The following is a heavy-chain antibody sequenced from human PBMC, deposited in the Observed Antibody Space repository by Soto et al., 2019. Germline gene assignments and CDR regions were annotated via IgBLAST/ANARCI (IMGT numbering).Heavy chain of an antibody. CDR3: TKASGWTSAD. CDR1: GFTFTSYG. Sequence: EVQLLESGGGLVQPGGSLRLSCAASGFTFTSYGMSWVRQAPGKGLEWVSGISDGPSTTYYADSVKGRFTISRDNSKNTLYLHMNSLRAADTAVYYCTKASGWTSADWGQGTLVTVSS. J-gene: IGHJ4*02. D-gene: IGHD3-10*01. V-gene: IGHV3-23*01. CDR2: ISDGPSTT.